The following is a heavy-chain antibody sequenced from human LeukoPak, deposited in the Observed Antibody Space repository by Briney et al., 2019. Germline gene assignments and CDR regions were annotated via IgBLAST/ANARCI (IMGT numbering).Heavy chain of an antibody. Sequence: ASVKVSCKASGYTFTSYAMHRVRQAPGQRLEWTGSINAGNGNTKYSQKFQGRVTITRDTSASTAYMELSSLRSEDTAVYYCARTSMSTVTPPYYYYGMDVWGQGTTVTVSS. J-gene: IGHJ6*02. CDR3: ARTSMSTVTPPYYYYGMDV. V-gene: IGHV1-3*01. D-gene: IGHD4-17*01. CDR2: INAGNGNT. CDR1: GYTFTSYA.